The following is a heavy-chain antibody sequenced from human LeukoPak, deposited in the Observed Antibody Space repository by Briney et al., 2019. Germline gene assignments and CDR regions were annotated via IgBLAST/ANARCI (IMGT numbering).Heavy chain of an antibody. CDR1: GYSISSGYY. Sequence: PSETLSLICTVSGYSISSGYYGGWIRQPPGKGLEGIGSIYHSGSTYYNPSLKSRVTISVDTSKNQFSLKLTSVTAADTAVYYCARERGDNWNVGPWGQGTLVTVSS. CDR3: ARERGDNWNVGP. D-gene: IGHD1-20*01. V-gene: IGHV4-38-2*02. J-gene: IGHJ5*02. CDR2: IYHSGST.